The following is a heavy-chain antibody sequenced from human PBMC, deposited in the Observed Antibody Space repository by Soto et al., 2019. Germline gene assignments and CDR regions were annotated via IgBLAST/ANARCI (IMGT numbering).Heavy chain of an antibody. CDR1: GGSISSSNW. CDR2: IYHGGST. V-gene: IGHV4-4*02. J-gene: IGHJ4*02. Sequence: QVQLQESGPGLVKPSGTLSLTCAVSGGSISSSNWWSWVRQPPGKGLEWIGEIYHGGSTNYNPSLNSRVTISVDKPKNQFSLKLSSVTAADTAVYYCATSSGYYDVLTGYYPLYYWGQGTLVTVSS. D-gene: IGHD3-9*01. CDR3: ATSSGYYDVLTGYYPLYY.